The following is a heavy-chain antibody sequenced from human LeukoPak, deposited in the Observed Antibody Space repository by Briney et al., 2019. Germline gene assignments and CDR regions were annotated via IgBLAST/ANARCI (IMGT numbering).Heavy chain of an antibody. V-gene: IGHV4-59*11. CDR2: VAFDGRT. J-gene: IGHJ4*02. Sequence: PSETLSLTCTVSGGPIGKHYWTWIRRPPGKGLERIGYVAFDGRTVYNPSLSSRLTMSVDPSMGQFSLSLTSVTAADTAIYYCARLPDISGWPFDCWGQGTLVTVSS. CDR1: GGPIGKHY. CDR3: ARLPDISGWPFDC. D-gene: IGHD6-19*01.